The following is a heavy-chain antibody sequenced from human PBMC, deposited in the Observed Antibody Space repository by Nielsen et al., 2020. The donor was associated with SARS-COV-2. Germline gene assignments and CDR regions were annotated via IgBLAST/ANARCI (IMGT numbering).Heavy chain of an antibody. V-gene: IGHV3-30*03. J-gene: IGHJ4*02. CDR1: GFTFSSYA. D-gene: IGHD7-27*01. CDR2: ISYDGSNK. CDR3: ARGNGWGSYFDY. Sequence: GGSLRLSCAASGFTFSSYAMSWVRQAPGKGLEWVAVISYDGSNKYYADSVKGRFTISRDNSKNTLYLQMNSLRAEDTAVYYCARGNGWGSYFDYWGQGTLVTVSS.